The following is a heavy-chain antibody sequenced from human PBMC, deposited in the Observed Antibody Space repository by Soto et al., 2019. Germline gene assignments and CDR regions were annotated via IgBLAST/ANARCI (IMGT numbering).Heavy chain of an antibody. CDR1: GFTLTSYT. J-gene: IGHJ6*02. Sequence: SLRLSCAASGFTLTSYTIHWVRQAPGKGLEWVAVISYDGSNKYYADSVKGRFTISRDNSKNTLYLQMNSLRAEDTAVYYCAKDVLRFLEWLAFYGMDVWGQGTTVTVSS. CDR3: AKDVLRFLEWLAFYGMDV. D-gene: IGHD3-3*01. V-gene: IGHV3-30-3*01. CDR2: ISYDGSNK.